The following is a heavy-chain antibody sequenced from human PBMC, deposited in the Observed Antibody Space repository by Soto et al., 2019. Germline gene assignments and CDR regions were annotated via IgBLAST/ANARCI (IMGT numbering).Heavy chain of an antibody. CDR2: IYYSGST. CDR1: GGSVISSSCY. CDR3: ARHCPDIVAATTWGYYFDY. J-gene: IGHJ4*02. D-gene: IGHD5-12*01. Sequence: SETLCVTCTVAGGSVISSSCYWGCIRQPPGKGLEWIGSIYYSGSTYYNPSLKSRVTISVDTSKNQFSLKLSSVTAADTAVYYCARHCPDIVAATTWGYYFDYWGQGTLVTVSS. V-gene: IGHV4-39*01.